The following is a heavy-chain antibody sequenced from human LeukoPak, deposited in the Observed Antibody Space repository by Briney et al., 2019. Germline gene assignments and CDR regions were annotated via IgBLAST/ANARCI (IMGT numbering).Heavy chain of an antibody. CDR2: IYSGGST. CDR3: ASRSPPRTYDFWSGYYLHDAFDI. CDR1: GFTVSSNY. D-gene: IGHD3-3*01. Sequence: GGSLRLSCAASGFTVSSNYMSWVRQAPGKGLEWVSVIYSGGSTYYADSVKGRFTISRDNSKNTLYLQMNSLRAEDTAVYYCASRSPPRTYDFWSGYYLHDAFDIWGQGTMVTVSS. V-gene: IGHV3-66*02. J-gene: IGHJ3*02.